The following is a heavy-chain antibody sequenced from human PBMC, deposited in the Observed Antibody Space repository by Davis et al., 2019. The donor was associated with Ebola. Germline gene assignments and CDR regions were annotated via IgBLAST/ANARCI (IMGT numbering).Heavy chain of an antibody. J-gene: IGHJ4*02. CDR2: ISSSSSYI. D-gene: IGHD6-19*01. CDR1: GFTFSSYS. Sequence: GESLKISCAASGFTFSSYSMNWVRQAPGKGLEWVSSISSSSSYIYYADSVKGRFTISRDNAKNSLYLQMNSLRAEDTALYYCAKDKSIIAVAYYFDYWGQGTLVTVSS. V-gene: IGHV3-21*04. CDR3: AKDKSIIAVAYYFDY.